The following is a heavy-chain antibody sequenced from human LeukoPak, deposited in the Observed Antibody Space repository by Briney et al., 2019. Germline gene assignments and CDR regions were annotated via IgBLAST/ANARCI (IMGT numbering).Heavy chain of an antibody. CDR3: ASVSSSWYLYFDY. J-gene: IGHJ4*02. Sequence: SETLSLTCTVSGGSITRDTYYWGWIRQPPGKGLEWIGSIYYSGSTYYNPSLKSRVTISVDTSKSQSSLKLSSVTAADTAVYYCASVSSSWYLYFDYWGQGTLVTVSS. D-gene: IGHD6-13*01. CDR2: IYYSGST. CDR1: GGSITRDTYY. V-gene: IGHV4-39*07.